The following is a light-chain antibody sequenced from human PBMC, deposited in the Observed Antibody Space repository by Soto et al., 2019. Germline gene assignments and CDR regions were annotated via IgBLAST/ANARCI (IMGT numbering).Light chain of an antibody. CDR1: QSVTSN. CDR3: QQYKNWPPIS. J-gene: IGKJ5*01. Sequence: EIVMTQSPATLSVSPGDRATLSCRSSQSVTSNLAWYQQKPGQAPRLLIYGASTRATGIPARFSGSASGTEFTLTITGLQSEDFAVYYCQQYKNWPPISFGQGTRLEIK. V-gene: IGKV3-15*01. CDR2: GAS.